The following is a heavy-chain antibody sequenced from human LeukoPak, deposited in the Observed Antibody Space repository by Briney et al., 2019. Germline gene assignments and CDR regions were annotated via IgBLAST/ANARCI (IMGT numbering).Heavy chain of an antibody. J-gene: IGHJ4*02. CDR3: ARDRSRLHYDSSGPFDY. Sequence: GGSLRLSCAASGFTFSSYGMNWVRQAPGKGLEWVSSISSSSSYIYYADSVKGRFTISRDNAKNSLYLQMNSLRAEDTAVYYCARDRSRLHYDSSGPFDYWGQGTLVTVSS. CDR2: ISSSSSYI. V-gene: IGHV3-21*01. D-gene: IGHD3-22*01. CDR1: GFTFSSYG.